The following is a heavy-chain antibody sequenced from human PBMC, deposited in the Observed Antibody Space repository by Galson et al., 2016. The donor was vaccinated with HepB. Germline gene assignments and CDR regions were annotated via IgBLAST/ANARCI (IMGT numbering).Heavy chain of an antibody. CDR3: IRSLGATDC. CDR1: GFTFTSTW. CDR2: INTDGSTT. J-gene: IGHJ4*02. D-gene: IGHD1-26*01. V-gene: IGHV3-74*01. Sequence: SLRLSCAASGFTFTSTWMSWVRQAPGKGLVWVSRINTDGSTTNYADSVKGRFTISRDNAKNTLFLQMNSLRAEDTAVYYCIRSLGATDCWGQGTLVTVSS.